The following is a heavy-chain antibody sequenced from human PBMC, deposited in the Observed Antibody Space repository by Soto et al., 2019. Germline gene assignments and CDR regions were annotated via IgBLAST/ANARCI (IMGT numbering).Heavy chain of an antibody. D-gene: IGHD6-19*01. CDR1: GGTFSSYA. V-gene: IGHV1-69*01. Sequence: QVQQVQSGAEVKKPGSSVKVSCKASGGTFSSYAISWVRQAPGQGLEWMGGIIPIFGTANYAQKFQGRVTITADESTSTAYMELSSLRSEDTAVYYCATPKPGIAVARSLFYGMDVWGQWTTVTVSS. CDR2: IIPIFGTA. CDR3: ATPKPGIAVARSLFYGMDV. J-gene: IGHJ6*02.